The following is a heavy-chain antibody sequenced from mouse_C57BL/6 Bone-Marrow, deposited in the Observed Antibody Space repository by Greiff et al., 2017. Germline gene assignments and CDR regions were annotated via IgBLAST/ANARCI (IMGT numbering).Heavy chain of an antibody. J-gene: IGHJ4*01. V-gene: IGHV1-64*01. D-gene: IGHD3-3*01. CDR3: ARAGTNYAMDY. CDR2: IHPNSGST. CDR1: GYTFTSYW. Sequence: VQLQQPGAELVKPGASVKLSCKASGYTFTSYWMHWVKQRPGQGLEWIGMIHPNSGSTNYHEKFKRKATHTVDKSSSTAYMQLSSLASEDSSVYCCARAGTNYAMDYWGQGTSVTVSS.